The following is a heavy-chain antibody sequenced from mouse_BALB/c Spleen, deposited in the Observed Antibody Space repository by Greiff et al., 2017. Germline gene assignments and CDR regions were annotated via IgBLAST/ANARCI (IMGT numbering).Heavy chain of an antibody. CDR3: ASSYYYGSSCFAY. CDR2: IWGGGST. V-gene: IGHV2-6-4*01. Sequence: VKLQESGPGLVAPSQSLSITCTVSGFSLSRYSVHWVRQPPGKGLEWLGMIWGGGSTDYTSALKSRLSISKDNSKSQVFLKMNSLQTDDTAMYYCASSYYYGSSCFAYWGQGTLVTVSA. CDR1: GFSLSRYS. J-gene: IGHJ3*01. D-gene: IGHD1-1*01.